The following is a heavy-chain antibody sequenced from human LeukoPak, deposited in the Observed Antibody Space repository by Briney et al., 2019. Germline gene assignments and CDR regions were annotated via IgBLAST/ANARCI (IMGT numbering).Heavy chain of an antibody. CDR2: MNLNSGNT. Sequence: VASVKVSCKASGYTFTSYDINWVRQATGQGLEWMGWMNLNSGNTGYAQKLQGRVTMTRNTSITTAYMELSSLRSEDTAVYYCARTSIAARRNIDYWGQGTLVTVSS. CDR1: GYTFTSYD. J-gene: IGHJ4*02. D-gene: IGHD6-6*01. V-gene: IGHV1-8*01. CDR3: ARTSIAARRNIDY.